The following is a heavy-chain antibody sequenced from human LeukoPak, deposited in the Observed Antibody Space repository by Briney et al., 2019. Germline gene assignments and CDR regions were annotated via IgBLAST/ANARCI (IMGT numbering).Heavy chain of an antibody. V-gene: IGHV4-4*07. J-gene: IGHJ4*02. CDR3: ARMYYDFWSGYLSYFDY. CDR2: IYTTGTT. Sequence: SETLSLTCTVSAASISNYYCSWIRQTAGKGLEWIGRIYTTGTTYYNPSLKSRVTISVDTSKNQFSLKLSSVTAADTAVYYCARMYYDFWSGYLSYFDYWGQGTLVTVSS. D-gene: IGHD3-3*01. CDR1: AASISNYY.